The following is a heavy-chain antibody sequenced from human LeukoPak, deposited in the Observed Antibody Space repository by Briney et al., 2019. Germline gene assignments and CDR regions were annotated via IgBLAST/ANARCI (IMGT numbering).Heavy chain of an antibody. V-gene: IGHV3-30*02. CDR2: IRYDGSNK. J-gene: IGHJ4*02. Sequence: GGSLRLSCAASGFTFSSYGMHWVRQAPGKGLEWVAFIRYDGSNKYYADSVKGRFTISRDNSKNTLYLQMNSLRAEDTAVYYCARDFVPAATYYFDYWGQGTLVTVSS. D-gene: IGHD2-2*01. CDR3: ARDFVPAATYYFDY. CDR1: GFTFSSYG.